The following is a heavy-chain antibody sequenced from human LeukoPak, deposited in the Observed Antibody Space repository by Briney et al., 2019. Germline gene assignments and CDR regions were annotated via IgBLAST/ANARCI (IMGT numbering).Heavy chain of an antibody. CDR3: ARRTDY. Sequence: PSETLSLTCTVSGGSVSSGSYYWRWIRQPPGKGLEWIGYIYYSGSTNYDPSLKSRVTISVDTSKNQFSLKLSSVTAAETAVYYCARRTDYWGQGTLVTVSS. CDR1: GGSVSSGSYY. V-gene: IGHV4-61*01. CDR2: IYYSGST. J-gene: IGHJ4*02.